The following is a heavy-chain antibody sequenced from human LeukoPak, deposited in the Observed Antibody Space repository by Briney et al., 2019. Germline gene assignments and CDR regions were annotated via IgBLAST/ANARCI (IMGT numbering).Heavy chain of an antibody. J-gene: IGHJ3*02. CDR1: GGSISSSSYY. CDR2: IYYSGST. D-gene: IGHD2-2*01. Sequence: SETLSLTCTVSGGSISSSSYYWGWIRQPPGKGLEWIGSIYYSGSTYYNPSLKSRVTISVDTSKNQFSLKLSSVTAADTAVYYCAREGYCSSTSWYGGGGRIAAAGDDAFDIWGQGTMVTVSS. CDR3: AREGYCSSTSWYGGGGRIAAAGDDAFDI. V-gene: IGHV4-39*07.